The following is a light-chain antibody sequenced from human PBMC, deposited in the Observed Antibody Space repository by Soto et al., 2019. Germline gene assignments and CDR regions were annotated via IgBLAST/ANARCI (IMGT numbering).Light chain of an antibody. J-gene: IGLJ1*01. V-gene: IGLV2-8*01. CDR2: EVN. CDR3: SAYAGGNNV. Sequence: QSALTQPPSASGAPGQTVTISCSGTTSDVGGNNYASWYQHYPAKVPNLSVNEVNTRPSGVPARFSGSKSGNTASLTVSGLQAEDEADYYCSAYAGGNNVFGTGTKLTVL. CDR1: TSDVGGNNY.